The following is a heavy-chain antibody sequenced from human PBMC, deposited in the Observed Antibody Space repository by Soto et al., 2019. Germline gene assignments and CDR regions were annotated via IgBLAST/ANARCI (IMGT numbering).Heavy chain of an antibody. D-gene: IGHD2-2*01. V-gene: IGHV3-21*01. J-gene: IGHJ4*02. CDR2: ISKSDYT. Sequence: PGGSLRLSCTVSGFAFNNYGINWVRQAPGKGLEWVSSISKSDYTYYSDSVKGRFTISRDNAKSSVSLQMNTLRVDDTAVYYCAREDSIIVPAVSDFWGQGTLVTVSS. CDR3: AREDSIIVPAVSDF. CDR1: GFAFNNYG.